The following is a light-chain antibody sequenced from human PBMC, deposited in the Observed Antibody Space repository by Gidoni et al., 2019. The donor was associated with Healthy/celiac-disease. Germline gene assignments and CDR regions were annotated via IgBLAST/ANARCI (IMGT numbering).Light chain of an antibody. CDR3: AAWDDSLNGYV. J-gene: IGLJ1*01. CDR1: SSNIGSNT. CDR2: NNN. V-gene: IGLV1-44*01. Sequence: QSVLTQPPSASGTPGQRVTISCSGSSSNIGSNTVNWYQQLPGTAPKLLIYNNNPRPSGVPDRFSGCKSGTSASLAISGRQSEDEADYYCAAWDDSLNGYVFGTGTKVTVL.